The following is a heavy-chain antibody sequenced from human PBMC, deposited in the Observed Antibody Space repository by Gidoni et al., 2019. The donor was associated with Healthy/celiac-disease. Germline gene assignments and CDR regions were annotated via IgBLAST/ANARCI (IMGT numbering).Heavy chain of an antibody. CDR1: GFTVSSNY. J-gene: IGHJ1*01. CDR2: IYSGGST. Sequence: EVQLVESGGGLIQPGGSLRLSCAASGFTVSSNYMSWVRQAPGKGLEWVSVIYSGGSTYYADSVKGRFTISRDNSKNTLYLQMNSLRAEDTAVYYCARGAYYYDSSGYYNTHPGPFQHWGQGTLVTVSS. D-gene: IGHD3-22*01. V-gene: IGHV3-53*01. CDR3: ARGAYYYDSSGYYNTHPGPFQH.